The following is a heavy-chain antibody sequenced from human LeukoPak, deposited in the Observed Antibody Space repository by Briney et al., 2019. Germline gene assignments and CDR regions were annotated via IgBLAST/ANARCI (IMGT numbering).Heavy chain of an antibody. CDR3: AELGITMIGGV. J-gene: IGHJ6*04. Sequence: GGSLRLSCAASGPSITTYMMNWVRQAPGKGLEWVSGINGNGGSTYNADSVKGRFTISRDNAKNSLYLQMNSLRAEDTAVYYCAELGITMIGGVWGKGTTVTISS. CDR1: GPSITTYM. CDR2: INGNGGST. D-gene: IGHD3-10*02. V-gene: IGHV3-23*01.